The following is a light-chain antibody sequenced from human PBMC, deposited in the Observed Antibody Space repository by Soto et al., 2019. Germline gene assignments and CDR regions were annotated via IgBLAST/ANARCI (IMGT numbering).Light chain of an antibody. V-gene: IGLV2-14*01. CDR2: DVY. CDR3: TSYTSTSTPYV. Sequence: QSALTQPASVSGSPGQSITISCAGTSSDVGRYTYVSWYQQHPGKAPKLIIYDVYNRPSGVSTRFSGSKSGNTASLTISGLQAEDEADYYCTSYTSTSTPYVSGGGTKLTVL. J-gene: IGLJ1*01. CDR1: SSDVGRYTY.